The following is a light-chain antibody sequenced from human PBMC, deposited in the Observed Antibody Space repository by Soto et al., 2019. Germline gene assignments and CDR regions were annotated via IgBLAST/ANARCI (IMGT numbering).Light chain of an antibody. J-gene: IGLJ3*02. CDR2: DAN. Sequence: QSALTQPRSVSGSPGQSVTISCTGTTGDVGAYNFVSWYQHHPGKAPKLIIYDANKRPSGVPDRFSASKSGNTASLTISGLRAEDEADYYCCSYAGSFTWVFGGGTQLTVL. V-gene: IGLV2-11*01. CDR1: TGDVGAYNF. CDR3: CSYAGSFTWV.